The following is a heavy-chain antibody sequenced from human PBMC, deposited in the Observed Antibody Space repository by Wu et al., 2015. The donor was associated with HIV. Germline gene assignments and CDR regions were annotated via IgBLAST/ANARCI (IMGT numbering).Heavy chain of an antibody. Sequence: QVQLVQSGAEVKKPGASVKVSCKASGYTLTDYYLHWVRQAPGQGLEWMGWINPDSGGTKFAQKFQGRVTLTRDTSTSTAYMELSRLRSDDTNIYYCARDSRGRGLRSEGLGRGTFTFLLLVVLGRRRGQGTTVTGLL. D-gene: IGHD2-15*01. J-gene: IGHJ6*02. CDR3: ARDSRGRGLRSEGLGRGTFTFLLLVVLGRR. CDR2: INPDSGGT. CDR1: GYTLTDYY. V-gene: IGHV1-2*02.